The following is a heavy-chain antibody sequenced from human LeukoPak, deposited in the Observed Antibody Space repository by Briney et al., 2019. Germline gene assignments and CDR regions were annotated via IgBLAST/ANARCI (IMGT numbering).Heavy chain of an antibody. CDR1: GFTFSDYY. J-gene: IGHJ5*02. CDR2: ISTTSTYT. CDR3: ARDWYCSSSICYTGRNWFDP. V-gene: IGHV3-11*05. D-gene: IGHD2-2*02. Sequence: GGSLRLSCAASGFTFSDYYMSYIRQAPGKGLEWVSYISTTSTYTDYADSVRGRFTISRDNAKNLLYLQMNSLRPEDTAVYYCARDWYCSSSICYTGRNWFDPWGQGTLVTVSS.